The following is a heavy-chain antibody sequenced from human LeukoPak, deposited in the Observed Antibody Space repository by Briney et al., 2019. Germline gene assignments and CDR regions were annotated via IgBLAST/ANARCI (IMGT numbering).Heavy chain of an antibody. J-gene: IGHJ4*02. CDR2: IYASGNT. CDR1: GGSISSYY. D-gene: IGHD3-10*01. Sequence: SETLSLTCTVSGGSISSYYWSWIRQPAGKGLEWIGRIYASGNTNYNPSLKGRVTMTVDTSKNQFSLNLSSVTAADTAVYYCARRLWFGELWVFDYWGQGTLVTVSS. V-gene: IGHV4-4*07. CDR3: ARRLWFGELWVFDY.